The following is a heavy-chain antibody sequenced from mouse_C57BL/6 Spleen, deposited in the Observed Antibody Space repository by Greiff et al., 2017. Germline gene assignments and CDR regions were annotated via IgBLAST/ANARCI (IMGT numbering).Heavy chain of an antibody. D-gene: IGHD1-1*01. Sequence: QVQLQQPGAELVRPGTSVKLSCKASGYTFTSYWMHWVKQRPGQGLEWIGVIDPSDSYTNYNQKFKGKATLTVDTSSSTAYMQLSSLTSEDSAVYYCAKGTVITTVVATNYYAMDYWGQGTSVTVSS. V-gene: IGHV1-59*01. J-gene: IGHJ4*01. CDR3: AKGTVITTVVATNYYAMDY. CDR1: GYTFTSYW. CDR2: IDPSDSYT.